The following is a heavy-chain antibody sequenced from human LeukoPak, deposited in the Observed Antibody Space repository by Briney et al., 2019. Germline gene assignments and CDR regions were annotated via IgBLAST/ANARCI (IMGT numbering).Heavy chain of an antibody. D-gene: IGHD6-13*01. V-gene: IGHV3-48*03. CDR3: ARLTLGIAAAAPDY. CDR2: ISSSGSTI. Sequence: PGGSLRLSCAASGFTFSSYEMNWVRQAPGKGLEWVSYISSSGSTIYYADSVKGRFTISRDNAKNSLYLQMNSLRAEDTAVYYCARLTLGIAAAAPDYWGQGTLVTVSS. CDR1: GFTFSSYE. J-gene: IGHJ4*02.